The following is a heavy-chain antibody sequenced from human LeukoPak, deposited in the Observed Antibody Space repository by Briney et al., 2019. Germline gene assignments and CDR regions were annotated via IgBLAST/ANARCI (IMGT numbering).Heavy chain of an antibody. J-gene: IGHJ4*02. D-gene: IGHD3-10*01. CDR2: INPNSGGT. CDR3: ARGPLWFRELLSYFDY. Sequence: ASVKVSCKASGYTFTGYYMHWVRQAPGQGVEWMGWINPNSGGTNYAQKFQGRVTMTRDTSISTAYMERSSLRSDDTAVYYCARGPLWFRELLSYFDYWGQGTLVTVSS. CDR1: GYTFTGYY. V-gene: IGHV1-2*02.